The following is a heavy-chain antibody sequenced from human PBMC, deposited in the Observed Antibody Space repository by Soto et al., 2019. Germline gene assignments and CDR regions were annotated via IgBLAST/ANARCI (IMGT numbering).Heavy chain of an antibody. CDR3: ARGLGHTYYDFWSGYYPTHNWFDP. CDR2: MNPNSGNT. CDR1: GYTFTSYD. J-gene: IGHJ5*02. V-gene: IGHV1-8*01. D-gene: IGHD3-3*01. Sequence: ASVKVSCKASGYTFTSYDINWVRQATGQGLEWMGWMNPNSGNTGYAQKFQGRVTMTRNTSMSTAYMELSSLRSEDTAVYYCARGLGHTYYDFWSGYYPTHNWFDPWGQGTLVTVSS.